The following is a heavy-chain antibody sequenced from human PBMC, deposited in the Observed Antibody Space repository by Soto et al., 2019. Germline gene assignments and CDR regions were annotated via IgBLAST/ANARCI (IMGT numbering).Heavy chain of an antibody. D-gene: IGHD3-16*01. J-gene: IGHJ3*02. CDR2: INNSGSRT. CDR1: GFTFSNHA. Sequence: PGGPLRLSCAASGFTFSNHAVSWVRQAQGKGLEWVAAINNSGSRTSYTDAVKGRFTISRDNSENTLLLNLISPRAEATAGYYKARYHYVLWDVFSISAQGTMVNVSS. CDR3: ARYHYVLWDVFSI. V-gene: IGHV3-23*01.